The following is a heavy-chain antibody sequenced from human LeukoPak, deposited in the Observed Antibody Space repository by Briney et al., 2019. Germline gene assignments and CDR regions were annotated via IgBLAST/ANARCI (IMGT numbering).Heavy chain of an antibody. Sequence: SVKVSCKASGGTFSSYAISWVRQAPGQGLEWMGGIIPIFGTANYAQKFQGRVTITADESTSTAYMELGSLRSEDTAVYYCARVRTYYYDSSGYYWGGLDYWGQGTLVTVSS. V-gene: IGHV1-69*13. CDR2: IIPIFGTA. CDR1: GGTFSSYA. J-gene: IGHJ4*02. D-gene: IGHD3-22*01. CDR3: ARVRTYYYDSSGYYWGGLDY.